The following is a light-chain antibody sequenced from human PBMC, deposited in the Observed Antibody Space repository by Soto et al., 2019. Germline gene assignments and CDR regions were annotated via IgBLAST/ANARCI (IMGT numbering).Light chain of an antibody. J-gene: IGKJ4*01. CDR3: LQDYEYPLT. Sequence: AIQMTQSPSSLSASVGDRGTITCRASQVIRNDLGWYQQKPGKAPKLLIYAASTLQSGVPSRFSGSGSGTDFTLTIVSLQPEYFATYYCLQDYEYPLTFGGGTKVEIK. CDR1: QVIRND. CDR2: AAS. V-gene: IGKV1-6*01.